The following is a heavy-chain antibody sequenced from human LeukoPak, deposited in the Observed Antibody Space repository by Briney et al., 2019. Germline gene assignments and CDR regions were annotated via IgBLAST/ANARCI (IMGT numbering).Heavy chain of an antibody. CDR2: IKTDGSNT. J-gene: IGHJ3*02. D-gene: IGHD2-15*01. Sequence: PGGSLRLSCAASGFTFSTYWMHWVRQDPGKGLVWVSRIKTDGSNTYYADSVKGRFTISRDNAKNTLYLQMNSLRAGDTAVYYCARESYCSGGSCYSGRAFDIWGQGTMVTVSS. V-gene: IGHV3-74*01. CDR3: ARESYCSGGSCYSGRAFDI. CDR1: GFTFSTYW.